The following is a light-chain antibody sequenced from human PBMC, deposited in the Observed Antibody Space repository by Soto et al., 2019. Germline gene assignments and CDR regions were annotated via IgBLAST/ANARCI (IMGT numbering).Light chain of an antibody. CDR2: GAS. J-gene: IGKJ5*01. Sequence: EIVLTQSPGTLSLPPGERATLSCRASQSVSSSYLAWYQQKPGQAPRLLIYGASSRATGIPDRFSGSGSGTDFTLTISRLEPEDFAVYYCQQYGSSRSITFGQGTRLEIK. V-gene: IGKV3-20*01. CDR3: QQYGSSRSIT. CDR1: QSVSSSY.